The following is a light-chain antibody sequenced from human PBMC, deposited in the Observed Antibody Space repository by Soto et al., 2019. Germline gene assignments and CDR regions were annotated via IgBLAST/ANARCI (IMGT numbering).Light chain of an antibody. CDR1: SSDIGGYNF. J-gene: IGLJ3*02. Sequence: QSALTQPASVSGSPGQSITITCTGTSSDIGGYNFVSWYQQHPGNAPNLIIYDVASRTSGVSDRFSGSKSGNAASLTISGLQAEDEALYYSTSYTTSGAIVFGGGTKLTVL. CDR3: TSYTTSGAIV. CDR2: DVA. V-gene: IGLV2-14*03.